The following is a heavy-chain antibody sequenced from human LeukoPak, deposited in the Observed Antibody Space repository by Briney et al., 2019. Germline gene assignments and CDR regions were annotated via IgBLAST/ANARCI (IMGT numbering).Heavy chain of an antibody. J-gene: IGHJ4*02. Sequence: KASEALSLTCTVSGYSISSGYYWGWIRQPPGKGLEWIGSIYHSGSTYYNPSLKSRVTISVDTSKNQFSLKLSSVTAADTAVYYCARVAPLQFDYWGQGTLVTVSS. CDR1: GYSISSGYY. CDR3: ARVAPLQFDY. CDR2: IYHSGST. V-gene: IGHV4-38-2*02.